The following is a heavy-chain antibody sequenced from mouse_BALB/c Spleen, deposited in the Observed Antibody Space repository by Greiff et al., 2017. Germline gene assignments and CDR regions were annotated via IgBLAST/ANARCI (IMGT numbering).Heavy chain of an antibody. Sequence: EVQLQESGPGLVKPSQSLSLTCSVTGYSITSGYYWNWIRQFPGNKLEWMGYISYDGSNNYNPSLKNRISITRDTSKNQFFLKLNSVTTEDTATYYCARGTGNYVYWGQGTTLTVSS. CDR2: ISYDGSN. V-gene: IGHV3-6*02. D-gene: IGHD2-1*01. J-gene: IGHJ2*01. CDR1: GYSITSGYY. CDR3: ARGTGNYVY.